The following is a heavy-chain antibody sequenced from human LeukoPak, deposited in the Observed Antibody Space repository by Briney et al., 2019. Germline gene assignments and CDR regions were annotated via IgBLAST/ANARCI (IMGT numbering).Heavy chain of an antibody. J-gene: IGHJ4*02. CDR3: ARGRGRQVGTRWHPDTHHDY. D-gene: IGHD6-13*01. V-gene: IGHV4-38-2*01. CDR1: GFSISSGYF. CDR2: IHYPEST. Sequence: KASETLSLTCAVSGFSISSGYFWGWIRRPPGKRLEWIGTIHYPESTYYNPSLNSRLTISIDTSKDHFSLKLSSVTAADTALYYCARGRGRQVGTRWHPDTHHDYWGQGILVTVSS.